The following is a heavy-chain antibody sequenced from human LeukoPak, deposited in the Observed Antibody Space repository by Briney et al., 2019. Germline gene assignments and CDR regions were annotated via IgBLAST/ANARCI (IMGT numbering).Heavy chain of an antibody. CDR2: ISYSGGT. D-gene: IGHD6-19*01. V-gene: IGHV4-59*01. J-gene: IGHJ4*02. CDR1: GGSISSYY. Sequence: PSEILSLTCTVSGGSISSYYWTWIRQPPGRGLEWIGYISYSGGTSYNPSLRSRVTISLDTSKNQFSLKLRSVTAADTAMYYCATDVVVAGRGDYWGQGTLVTVSS. CDR3: ATDVVVAGRGDY.